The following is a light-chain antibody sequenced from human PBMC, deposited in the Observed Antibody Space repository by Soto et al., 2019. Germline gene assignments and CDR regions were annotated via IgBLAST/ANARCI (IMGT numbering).Light chain of an antibody. V-gene: IGKV3-11*01. CDR1: QSVSSN. J-gene: IGKJ2*03. CDR3: QECGNWLIS. Sequence: VVKMSLGTLSLHKGERATLSCRASQSVSSNLAWYQQKPGQAPRLLTYGASSRATGIPDRFSGSGSGTDFTLTISSLEPEDVAVYYCQECGNWLISFG. CDR2: GAS.